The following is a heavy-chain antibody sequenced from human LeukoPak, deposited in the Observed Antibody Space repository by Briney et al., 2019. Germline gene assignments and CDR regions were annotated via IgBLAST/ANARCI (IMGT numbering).Heavy chain of an antibody. CDR1: GYTLTELS. Sequence: ASVKVSCKVSGYTLTELSMHWVRQAPGKGLEWMGGFDPEDGETIYAQKFQGRVTMTRDTSTSTVYMELSSLRSEDTAVYYCARGGWVGGYSYGLSHDAFDIWGQGTMVTVSS. D-gene: IGHD5-18*01. V-gene: IGHV1-24*01. CDR3: ARGGWVGGYSYGLSHDAFDI. J-gene: IGHJ3*02. CDR2: FDPEDGET.